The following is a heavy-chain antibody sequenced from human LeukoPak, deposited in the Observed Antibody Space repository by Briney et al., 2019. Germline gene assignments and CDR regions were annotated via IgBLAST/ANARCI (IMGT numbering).Heavy chain of an antibody. CDR1: GFTFSSYW. V-gene: IGHV3-30*18. J-gene: IGHJ4*02. D-gene: IGHD2-2*01. CDR2: ISYDGSNN. CDR3: AKSGPYCSSTTCNYFDY. Sequence: GGSLRLSCAASGFTFSSYWMSWVRQAPGKGLEWVAVISYDGSNNYYADSVKGRFTVSRDNSKNTLFLQMNSLRAEDTAVYYCAKSGPYCSSTTCNYFDYWGQGTLVPVPS.